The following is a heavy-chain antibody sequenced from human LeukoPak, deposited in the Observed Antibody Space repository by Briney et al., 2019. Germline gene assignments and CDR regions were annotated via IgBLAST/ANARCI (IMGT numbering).Heavy chain of an antibody. Sequence: GGSLRLSCAASGFTFSSYWMHWVRQAPGKGLEWVSAISGSGGSTYYADSVKGRFTISRDNSKNTLYLQMNSLRAEDTAVYYCAKDPYGDYKYYFDYWGQGTLVTVSS. CDR3: AKDPYGDYKYYFDY. D-gene: IGHD4-17*01. CDR2: ISGSGGST. CDR1: GFTFSSYW. J-gene: IGHJ4*02. V-gene: IGHV3-23*01.